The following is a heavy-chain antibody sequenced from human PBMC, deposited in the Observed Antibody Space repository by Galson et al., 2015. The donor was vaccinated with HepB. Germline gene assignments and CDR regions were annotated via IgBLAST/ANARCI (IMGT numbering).Heavy chain of an antibody. V-gene: IGHV3-30*18. D-gene: IGHD6-13*01. CDR1: EFTFSRYG. CDR3: AKEAFMYSNDRYWYFDL. CDR2: ISYDGTKK. J-gene: IGHJ2*01. Sequence: SLRLSCAASEFTFSRYGMHWVRQAPGKGLEGVAVISYDGTKKYYEDSVKGRFTTSRDNSKNTVSLQMNSLRADDTAVYFCAKEAFMYSNDRYWYFDLWGRGTLVTVSS.